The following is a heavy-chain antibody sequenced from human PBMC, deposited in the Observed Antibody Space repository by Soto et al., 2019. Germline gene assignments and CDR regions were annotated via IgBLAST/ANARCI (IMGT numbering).Heavy chain of an antibody. J-gene: IGHJ4*02. CDR3: APRKGFGSFFVH. D-gene: IGHD3-10*01. CDR2: IYWDDDK. CDR1: GFSLTSGVG. V-gene: IGHV2-5*02. Sequence: QITLKESGPTLVKPTQTLTLTCTFSGFSLTSGVGVGWFRQPPGKALEWLALIYWDDDKRYSPSLRSRLSITKDTSKNQVVLTMTTVDPVDTATYFCAPRKGFGSFFVHWGQGTLVAVSS.